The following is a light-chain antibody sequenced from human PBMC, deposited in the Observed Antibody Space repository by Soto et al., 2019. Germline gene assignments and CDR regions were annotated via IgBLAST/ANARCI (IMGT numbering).Light chain of an antibody. J-gene: IGKJ4*01. V-gene: IGKV1-5*01. CDR1: QTITTW. CDR3: QRYKCDSSLT. Sequence: EIVVTQSPPTLSSSVGDRVTITCRASQTITTWMAWYQQKPGKAHNLRVYVASALQSGVGTRFSGSGTGTEFTLTISILQPEHFEIEVYQRYKCDSSLTFGGGTKVDIK. CDR2: VAS.